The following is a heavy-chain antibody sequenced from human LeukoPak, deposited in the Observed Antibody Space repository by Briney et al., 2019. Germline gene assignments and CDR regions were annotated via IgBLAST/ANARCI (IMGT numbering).Heavy chain of an antibody. V-gene: IGHV3-48*03. CDR1: GFTFSSYE. CDR2: ISSSGSTT. CDR3: AKDSLRRNYYGSGSYYPGGGFDP. J-gene: IGHJ5*02. Sequence: GGSLRLSCAASGFTFSSYEMNWVRQAPGKWLEWVSYISSSGSTTYYADSVKGRFTISRDNSKNTLYLQMNSLRAEDTAVYYCAKDSLRRNYYGSGSYYPGGGFDPWGQGTLVTVSS. D-gene: IGHD3-10*01.